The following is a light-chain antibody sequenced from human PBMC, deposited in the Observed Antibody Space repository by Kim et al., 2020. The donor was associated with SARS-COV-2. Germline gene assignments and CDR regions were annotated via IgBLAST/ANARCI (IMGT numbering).Light chain of an antibody. Sequence: IQMTQSPSSLSASIGDRVTITCRTSQNIRTYLNWYQQRPGKAPKLLIYAASSLQSEVPSRFSGSGSGTDFTLTIASLQADDFAPYYCQQTYSNPPTFGGGTKVDIK. CDR1: QNIRTY. V-gene: IGKV1-39*01. CDR2: AAS. J-gene: IGKJ4*01. CDR3: QQTYSNPPT.